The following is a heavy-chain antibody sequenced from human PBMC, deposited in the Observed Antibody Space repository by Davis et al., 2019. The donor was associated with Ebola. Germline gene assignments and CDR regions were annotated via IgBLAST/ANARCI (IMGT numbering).Heavy chain of an antibody. Sequence: SVKVSCKASAGTFSSYSISWVRHAPGQGLEWMRGIIPIFGTANYAQKFQGRVMITADESTRTAYMELSSPRSEDTAGYYCARDLGTAAGTGGDYWGQGTLVTVSS. J-gene: IGHJ4*02. CDR3: ARDLGTAAGTGGDY. CDR1: AGTFSSYS. D-gene: IGHD6-13*01. V-gene: IGHV1-69*13. CDR2: IIPIFGTA.